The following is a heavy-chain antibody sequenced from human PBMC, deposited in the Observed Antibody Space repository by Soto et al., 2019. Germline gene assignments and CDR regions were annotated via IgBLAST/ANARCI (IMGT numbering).Heavy chain of an antibody. CDR3: AKDPLKDSSSWYLEWWFDP. V-gene: IGHV3-23*01. CDR1: GFTFSNYA. CDR2: ITGSGDTT. Sequence: EVQLLEAGGGLVQPGGSLRLSCAASGFTFSNYAIRWVRQAPGKGLEWVSSITGSGDTTYYAGSVKGRFTISRDNSTNSVSLQLNSLRVEYTSVYYCAKDPLKDSSSWYLEWWFDPWGQGTLVTVSS. D-gene: IGHD6-13*01. J-gene: IGHJ5*02.